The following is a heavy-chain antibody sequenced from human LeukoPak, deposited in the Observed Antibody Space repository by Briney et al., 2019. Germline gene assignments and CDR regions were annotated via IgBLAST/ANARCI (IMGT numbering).Heavy chain of an antibody. CDR2: ISAYNGNT. V-gene: IGHV1-18*01. Sequence: RASVKVSCKASGYTFTSYGISWVRQAPGQGREWMGWISAYNGNTNYAQKLQGRVTMTTDTSTSTAYMELRSLRSDDTAVYYCARGGNFDWLSMNWFDPWGQGTLVTVSS. CDR1: GYTFTSYG. D-gene: IGHD3-9*01. CDR3: ARGGNFDWLSMNWFDP. J-gene: IGHJ5*02.